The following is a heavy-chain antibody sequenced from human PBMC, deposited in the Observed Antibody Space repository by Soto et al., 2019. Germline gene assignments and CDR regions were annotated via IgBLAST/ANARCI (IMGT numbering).Heavy chain of an antibody. Sequence: PGGSLRLSCVGSGITFSTYAMNWVRQAPGKGLEWVSGISSSGDSSHYADSVKGRFTISRDNAKNSLYLQMNSLRAEDTVVYYCARDPKYCSGGSCYTLFDYWGQETLVTVSS. J-gene: IGHJ4*02. CDR3: ARDPKYCSGGSCYTLFDY. CDR1: GITFSTYA. V-gene: IGHV3-48*04. D-gene: IGHD2-15*01. CDR2: ISSSGDSS.